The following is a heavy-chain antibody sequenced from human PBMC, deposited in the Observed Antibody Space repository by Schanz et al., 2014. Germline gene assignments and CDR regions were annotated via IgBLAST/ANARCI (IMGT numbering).Heavy chain of an antibody. CDR2: VNYIGST. Sequence: QVQLQESGPGLVKPSETLSLTCTVSAAFISRYYWSWVRQAPGKGLEWIGYVNYIGSTKYNPSLESRVTISADTSKKQFSLKMTSVTTADTAVYYCARRHHFRSGPYYYYYMDVWGKGTTVTVSS. D-gene: IGHD3-3*02. CDR3: ARRHHFRSGPYYYYYMDV. V-gene: IGHV4-59*01. J-gene: IGHJ6*03. CDR1: AAFISRYY.